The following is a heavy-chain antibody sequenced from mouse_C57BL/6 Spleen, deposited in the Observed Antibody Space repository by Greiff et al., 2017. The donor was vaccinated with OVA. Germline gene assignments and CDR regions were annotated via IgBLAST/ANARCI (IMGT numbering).Heavy chain of an antibody. CDR3: ARDYPAMDY. CDR1: GYSITSGYY. Sequence: DVQLQESGPGLVKPSQSLSLTCSVTGYSITSGYYWNWIRQFPGNKLEWIGYISYDGSNNYNPSLKNRISITRDTSKNQFFLKLNSVTTEDTATYYCARDYPAMDYWGQGTSVTVSS. J-gene: IGHJ4*01. V-gene: IGHV3-6*01. CDR2: ISYDGSN.